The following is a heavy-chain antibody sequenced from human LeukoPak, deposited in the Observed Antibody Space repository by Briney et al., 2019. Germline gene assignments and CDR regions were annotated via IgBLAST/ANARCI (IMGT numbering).Heavy chain of an antibody. V-gene: IGHV3-48*03. D-gene: IGHD6-13*01. CDR1: GFTLSSYD. J-gene: IGHJ4*02. Sequence: GGSLRLSCVASGFTLSSYDMDGVPQAPGKGLEGVSYMSGSGNNIFYVDPLKGRFTISRDNAKNSLYLQLNSLRAEDTGVYSCARHKGSWGLDYWGQGTLATVSS. CDR3: ARHKGSWGLDY. CDR2: MSGSGNNI.